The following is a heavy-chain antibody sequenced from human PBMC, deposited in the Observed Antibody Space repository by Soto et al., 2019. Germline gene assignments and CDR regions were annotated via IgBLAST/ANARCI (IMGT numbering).Heavy chain of an antibody. Sequence: TLSLTCTVSGGSISIGTDYWGWIRQPPGKALEWLALIYWDDDKRYSPSLKSRLTITKDTSKNQVVLTMTNMDPVDTATYYCAHRPSYCSGGSCYSGFDYWGQGTLVTVSS. CDR3: AHRPSYCSGGSCYSGFDY. CDR1: GGSISIGTDY. CDR2: IYWDDDK. V-gene: IGHV2-5*02. D-gene: IGHD2-15*01. J-gene: IGHJ4*02.